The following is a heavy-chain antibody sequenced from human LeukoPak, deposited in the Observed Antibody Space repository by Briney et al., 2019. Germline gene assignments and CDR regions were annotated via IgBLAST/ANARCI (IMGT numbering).Heavy chain of an antibody. D-gene: IGHD5-24*01. J-gene: IGHJ4*02. CDR1: GGSISSGGYY. Sequence: SETLSLTCTVSGGSISSGGYYWSWIRQHPGKGLEWIGYIYYSGSTYYNPSLKSRVTISVDTSKNQFSLKLSSVTAADTALYYCARSSARGDGYNFGYWGQGTLVTVSS. V-gene: IGHV4-31*03. CDR2: IYYSGST. CDR3: ARSSARGDGYNFGY.